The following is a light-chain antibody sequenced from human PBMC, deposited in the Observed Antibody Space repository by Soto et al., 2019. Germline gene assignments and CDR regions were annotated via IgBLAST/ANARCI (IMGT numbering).Light chain of an antibody. V-gene: IGKV1-5*03. CDR3: QQYNTMGT. Sequence: DIQMTQSPSTLSASVGDRVTITCRASQSISSSLAWYQQKPGKAPKLLIYKASSLESGVPSRFSGSGSGTEFTLTISRLQPDDIATYYCQQYNTMGTFGQGTKVDIK. J-gene: IGKJ1*01. CDR2: KAS. CDR1: QSISSS.